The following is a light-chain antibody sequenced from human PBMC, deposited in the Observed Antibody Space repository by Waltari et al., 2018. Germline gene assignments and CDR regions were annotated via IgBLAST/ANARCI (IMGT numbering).Light chain of an antibody. Sequence: QSALTQPRSVSGSPGQSVTISCTGTSSDVGGYNYVSWYQQHPGKAPKLMIYEFSKRPSGVPDRCSSSKSGNTASLTISGLQTEDVADYYCCSFAGSPYVFGPGTKVTVL. CDR1: SSDVGGYNY. CDR3: CSFAGSPYV. V-gene: IGLV2-11*01. CDR2: EFS. J-gene: IGLJ1*01.